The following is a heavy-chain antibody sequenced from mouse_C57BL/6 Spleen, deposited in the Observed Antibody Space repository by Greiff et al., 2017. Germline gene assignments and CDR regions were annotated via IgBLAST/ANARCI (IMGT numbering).Heavy chain of an antibody. CDR2: FDPEDGET. CDR3: ARGSNYAWFAY. J-gene: IGHJ3*01. Sequence: EVKLQESGAELVKPGASVKLSCTASGFNIKDYYMHWVKQRTEQGLEWIGRFDPEDGETKYAPKFQGKATITADTSSNTSYLQFSSLTSEDTAVYYCARGSNYAWFAYWGQGTLVTVSA. CDR1: GFNIKDYY. V-gene: IGHV14-2*01. D-gene: IGHD2-5*01.